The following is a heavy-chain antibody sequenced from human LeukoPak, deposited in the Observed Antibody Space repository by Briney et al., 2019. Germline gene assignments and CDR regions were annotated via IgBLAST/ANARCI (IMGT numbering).Heavy chain of an antibody. CDR2: IYYSGTT. Sequence: PSETLSLTCTVSGDSISSSSYYWGRNRPPPGKEREWISSIYYSGTTYANPSLNRRTTISVTTSKNQFFVKLSPVTAADTAVYYCASPFGVVNYHAFDMWGQGTMVTVSS. V-gene: IGHV4-39*01. D-gene: IGHD3-3*01. CDR3: ASPFGVVNYHAFDM. CDR1: GDSISSSSYY. J-gene: IGHJ3*02.